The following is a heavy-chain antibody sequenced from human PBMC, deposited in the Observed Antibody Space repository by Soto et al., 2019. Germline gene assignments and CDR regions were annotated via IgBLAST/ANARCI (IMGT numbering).Heavy chain of an antibody. V-gene: IGHV4-59*01. CDR1: GGSISSYY. Sequence: SETLSLTCTVSGGSISSYYWSWIRQPPGKGLEWIGYIYYSGSTNYNPSLKSRVTISVDTSKNQFSLKLSSVTAADMAVYYCAIGTDSSGYYYRYYFDYWGQGTLVTVSS. D-gene: IGHD3-22*01. CDR2: IYYSGST. J-gene: IGHJ4*02. CDR3: AIGTDSSGYYYRYYFDY.